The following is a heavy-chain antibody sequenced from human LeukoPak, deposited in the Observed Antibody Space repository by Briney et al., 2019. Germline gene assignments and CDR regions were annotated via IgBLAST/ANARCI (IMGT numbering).Heavy chain of an antibody. CDR3: ARGWLGYCTGGVCYLDY. CDR2: ISAYNGNT. CDR1: GYTSTSYG. J-gene: IGHJ4*02. D-gene: IGHD2-8*02. V-gene: IGHV1-18*01. Sequence: ASVKVCCEASGYTSTSYGISWVRQAPGQGREWMGWISAYNGNTNYARKLQGRVTMTTDTSTSTAYMELRSLRSDDTAVYYCARGWLGYCTGGVCYLDYWGQGTLVTVSS.